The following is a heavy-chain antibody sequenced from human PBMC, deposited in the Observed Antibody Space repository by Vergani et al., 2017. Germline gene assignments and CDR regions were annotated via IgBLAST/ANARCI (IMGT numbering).Heavy chain of an antibody. CDR2: ISSSSSTI. J-gene: IGHJ5*02. CDR1: GFTFSSCS. CDR3: AREILTGYYTGSSWFDP. Sequence: EVQLVESGGGLVQPGGSLRLSCAASGFTFSSCSMNWVRQAPGKGLEWVSYISSSSSTIYYADSVKGRFTISRDNAKNSLYLQMNSLRAEDTAVYYCAREILTGYYTGSSWFDPWGQGTLVTVSS. D-gene: IGHD3-9*01. V-gene: IGHV3-48*01.